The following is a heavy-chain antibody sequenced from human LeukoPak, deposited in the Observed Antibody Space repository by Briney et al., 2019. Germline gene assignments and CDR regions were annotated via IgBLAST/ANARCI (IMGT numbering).Heavy chain of an antibody. CDR1: GFDIRHYY. V-gene: IGHV3-7*01. J-gene: IGHJ4*02. CDR3: ARDKALDC. CDR2: IRNDGSNI. Sequence: GGSLRLSCVASGFDIRHYYMSWVRQAPGKGLEWVADIRNDGSNIYNVDSVRGRFTISRDNAKNSLFLQMNSLRAEDTAVYFCARDKALDCWGQGTPVTVSS.